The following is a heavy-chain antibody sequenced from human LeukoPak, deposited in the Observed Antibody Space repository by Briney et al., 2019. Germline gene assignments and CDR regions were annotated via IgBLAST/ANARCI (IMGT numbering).Heavy chain of an antibody. CDR2: ISYDGSNK. D-gene: IGHD3-10*01. CDR1: GFTFSSYG. CDR3: AKGGSGNFQH. Sequence: GGSLRLSCAASGFTFSSYGMHWVRQAPGKGLEWVAVISYDGSNKYYADSVKGRFTISRDNSKNTLYLQMNSLRAEDTAVYYCAKGGSGNFQHWGQGTLVTVSS. J-gene: IGHJ1*01. V-gene: IGHV3-30*18.